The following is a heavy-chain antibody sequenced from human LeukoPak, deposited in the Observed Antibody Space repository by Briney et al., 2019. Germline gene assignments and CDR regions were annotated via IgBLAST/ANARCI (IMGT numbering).Heavy chain of an antibody. CDR3: ARDRYYYDSSGYYLLDY. CDR2: INHSGST. Sequence: PSETLSLTCAVYGGSFSGYYWSWIRQPPGKGLEWIGEINHSGSTNYNPSLKSRVTISVDTSKNQFSLKLSSVTAADTAVYYCARDRYYYDSSGYYLLDYWGQGTLVTVSS. D-gene: IGHD3-22*01. J-gene: IGHJ4*02. V-gene: IGHV4-34*01. CDR1: GGSFSGYY.